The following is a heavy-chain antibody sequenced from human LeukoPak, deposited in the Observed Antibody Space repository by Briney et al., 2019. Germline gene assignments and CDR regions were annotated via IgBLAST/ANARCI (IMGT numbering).Heavy chain of an antibody. D-gene: IGHD5-18*01. CDR3: AKGSWIQLWSELEFDP. CDR2: IRYDASNK. V-gene: IGHV3-30*02. Sequence: PGGSLRLSCAASGFTFSSYGMHWVRQAPGKGLEWVAFIRYDASNKYYADSVKGRFTISRDNSKNTLYLQMNSLRAEDTAVYYCAKGSWIQLWSELEFDPWGQGTLVTVSS. CDR1: GFTFSSYG. J-gene: IGHJ5*02.